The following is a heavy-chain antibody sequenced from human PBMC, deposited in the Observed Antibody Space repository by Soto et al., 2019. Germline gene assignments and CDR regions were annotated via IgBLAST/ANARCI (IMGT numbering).Heavy chain of an antibody. CDR3: ARGSHDSTWH. D-gene: IGHD3-16*01. V-gene: IGHV6-1*01. Sequence: QVQLQQSGPGLVKPSQTLSLTCAISGDSISSNSAAWSWIRQSPSRGLEWLGRTYYRSKWYNDYAVSVKXXIXIXXDTSKNQFSLQLSSMTPEDTAVYYCARGSHDSTWHWGQGTLVTVSS. CDR2: TYYRSKWYN. J-gene: IGHJ4*02. CDR1: GDSISSNSAA.